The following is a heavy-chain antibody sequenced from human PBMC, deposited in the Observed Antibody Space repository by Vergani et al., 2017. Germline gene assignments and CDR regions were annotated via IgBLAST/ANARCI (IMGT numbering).Heavy chain of an antibody. CDR3: AKDLGSSTWWGWFDP. V-gene: IGHV3-30*02. CDR2: IQYDGSNK. D-gene: IGHD6-13*01. CDR1: GFTFSSYG. J-gene: IGHJ5*02. Sequence: QVQLVESGGGVVQPGGSLRLSCAASGFTFSSYGMHWVRQAPGKGLEWVAFIQYDGSNKYYADSVKGRFTISRDNSKNTLYLQMNSLTTEDTAVYYCAKDLGSSTWWGWFDPWGQGTLVTVSS.